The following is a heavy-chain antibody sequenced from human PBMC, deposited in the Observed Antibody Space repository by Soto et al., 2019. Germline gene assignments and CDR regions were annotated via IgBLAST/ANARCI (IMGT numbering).Heavy chain of an antibody. V-gene: IGHV3-23*01. J-gene: IGHJ4*02. D-gene: IGHD3-10*01. CDR2: ISGSGGST. Sequence: GGSLRLSCAASGFTFSSYAMSWVRQAPGKGLEWVSAISGSGGSTYYADSVKGRFTISRDNSKNTLYLQMNSLRAEDTAVYYCANLMFRTYYGSGSYYDYWGQGTLVTVSS. CDR1: GFTFSSYA. CDR3: ANLMFRTYYGSGSYYDY.